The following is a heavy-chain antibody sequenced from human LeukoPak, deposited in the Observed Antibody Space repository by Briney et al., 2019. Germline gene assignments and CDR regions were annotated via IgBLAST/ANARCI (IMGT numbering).Heavy chain of an antibody. J-gene: IGHJ2*01. CDR1: GGSISGYY. V-gene: IGHV4-59*01. CDR3: AREKYYYDSTGLDL. Sequence: SETLSLTCSVSGGSISGYYWSWIRQPPGKGLEWIGYIYYSGTTIYNPSLKSRLTISVDTSKNQFSLKLSSVTAADTAVYYCAREKYYYDSTGLDLWGRGTLVTVSS. D-gene: IGHD3-22*01. CDR2: IYYSGTT.